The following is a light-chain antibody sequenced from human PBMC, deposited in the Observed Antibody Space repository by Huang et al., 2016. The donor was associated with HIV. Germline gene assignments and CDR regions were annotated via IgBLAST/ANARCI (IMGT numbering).Light chain of an antibody. Sequence: DIQMTQSPSSLSASVGDRVTITCQASQEITNYLNWYLKKPGKAPKLLIYDDSNLEAEVPSRFSGGGSGTDFTFTISSLQPEDIATYYCQQYHNLPITFGQGTRLDI. V-gene: IGKV1-33*01. CDR3: QQYHNLPIT. CDR2: DDS. CDR1: QEITNY. J-gene: IGKJ5*01.